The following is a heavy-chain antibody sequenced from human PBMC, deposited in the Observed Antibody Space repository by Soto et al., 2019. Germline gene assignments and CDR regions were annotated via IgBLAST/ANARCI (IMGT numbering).Heavy chain of an antibody. CDR2: IKQDGSEK. CDR1: GFTFDNYW. Sequence: EVQLVESGGGLVQPGGSLRLSCAASGFTFDNYWMSWVRQAPGKGLEWVANIKQDGSEKYYVDSVKGRFTISKDNAKNSLYLQMNSLRAEDTAVYYCARVLGYYFVYWGQGTLVTVSS. CDR3: ARVLGYYFVY. V-gene: IGHV3-7*04. D-gene: IGHD2-15*01. J-gene: IGHJ4*02.